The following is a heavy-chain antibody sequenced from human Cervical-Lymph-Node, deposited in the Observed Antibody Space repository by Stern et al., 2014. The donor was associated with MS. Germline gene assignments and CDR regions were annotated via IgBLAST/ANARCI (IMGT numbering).Heavy chain of an antibody. CDR2: IIPMFGAA. V-gene: IGHV1-69*01. CDR3: ARLPQLVDHRDYW. J-gene: IGHJ4*02. D-gene: IGHD4-17*01. CDR1: GGTFSRYA. Sequence: QVQLVESGAEVKKAGSSVKVSCKASGGTFSRYAVSWVRQAPGQGLEWMGEIIPMFGAANYAQKFQGRVTITADESTNTAYMEVSSLRSDDTAIYYCARLPQLVDHRDYWWGQVSLVTVSS.